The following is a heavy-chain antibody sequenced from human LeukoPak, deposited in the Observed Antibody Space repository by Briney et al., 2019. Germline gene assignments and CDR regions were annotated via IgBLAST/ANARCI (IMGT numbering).Heavy chain of an antibody. CDR3: ARHDSSGPYNAFDI. Sequence: PSETLSLTCTVSGGSISSSSYYWGWIRQPPGEGLGWIGSIYYGGNTYYNPSLKSRVTMSVDTSKNQFSLKLSSVTAADTAAYYCARHDSSGPYNAFDIWGQGTMVTVSS. CDR1: GGSISSSSYY. CDR2: IYYGGNT. D-gene: IGHD3-22*01. J-gene: IGHJ3*02. V-gene: IGHV4-39*01.